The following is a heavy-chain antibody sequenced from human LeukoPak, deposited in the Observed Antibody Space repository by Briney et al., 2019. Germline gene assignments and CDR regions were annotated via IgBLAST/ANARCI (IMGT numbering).Heavy chain of an antibody. V-gene: IGHV3-33*01. CDR1: GFTFSSYG. Sequence: PGRSLRLSCAASGFTFSSYGMHWVRQAPGKGLEWVAVIWYDGSNKHYADSVKGRFTISRDNSKNTLYLQMNSLRAEDTAVYFCGVVAGIYDAFDIWGQGTMVTVSS. D-gene: IGHD2-15*01. J-gene: IGHJ3*02. CDR3: GVVAGIYDAFDI. CDR2: IWYDGSNK.